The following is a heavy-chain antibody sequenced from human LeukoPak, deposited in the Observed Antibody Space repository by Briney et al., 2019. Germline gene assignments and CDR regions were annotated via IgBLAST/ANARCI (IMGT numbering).Heavy chain of an antibody. Sequence: SETLSLTCTVSGGSISSYYWSWIRQPPGKGLEWIGYMYYSGNTNYNPSLKSRVTISVDTSKNQFSLNLSSVTAADTAVYYCARGWRGPFDYWGQGTLFTVSS. D-gene: IGHD3-10*01. CDR2: MYYSGNT. V-gene: IGHV4-59*12. CDR3: ARGWRGPFDY. CDR1: GGSISSYY. J-gene: IGHJ4*02.